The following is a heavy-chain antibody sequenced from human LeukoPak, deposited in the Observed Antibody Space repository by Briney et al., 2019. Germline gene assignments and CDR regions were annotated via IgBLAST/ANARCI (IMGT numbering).Heavy chain of an antibody. V-gene: IGHV5-51*01. CDR1: GYTFTNYY. CDR2: IYPGASHT. D-gene: IGHD2-8*01. J-gene: IGHJ4*02. CDR3: ARCPNGTFDPYYFDY. Sequence: GDSLTISCKGSGYTFTNYYIAWVRQMPGNGLEWMGIIYPGASHTRYSPSFQGQVTISADKSINTAYLQWRSLRTSDTAIYYCARCPNGTFDPYYFDYWGQGTLVTVSS.